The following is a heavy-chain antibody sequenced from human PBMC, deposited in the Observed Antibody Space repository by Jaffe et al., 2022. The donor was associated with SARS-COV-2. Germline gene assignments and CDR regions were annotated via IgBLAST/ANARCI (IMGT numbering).Heavy chain of an antibody. CDR1: GYTFTGYY. Sequence: QVQLVQSGAEVKKPGASVKVSCKASGYTFTGYYMHWVRQAPGQGLEWMGWINPNSGGTNYAQKFQGRVTMTRDTSISTAYMELSRLRSDDTAVYYCARDQDTMVRGVTAYYYGMDVWGQGTTVTVSS. V-gene: IGHV1-2*02. D-gene: IGHD3-10*01. J-gene: IGHJ6*02. CDR3: ARDQDTMVRGVTAYYYGMDV. CDR2: INPNSGGT.